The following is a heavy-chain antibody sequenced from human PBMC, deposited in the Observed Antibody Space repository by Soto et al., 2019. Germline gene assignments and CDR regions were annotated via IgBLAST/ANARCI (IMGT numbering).Heavy chain of an antibody. V-gene: IGHV4-34*01. CDR2: VNHRGGT. D-gene: IGHD3-10*01. J-gene: IGHJ4*02. CDR1: GGSFSGYY. Sequence: PSETLSLTCAVYGGSFSGYYWSWIRQPPGKGLEWIGEVNHRGGTHSNPSLKSRVTISLDTSKNQFSLKLSSVTAADTAVYYCARRHETDGSKSGLSFDYWGQGALVTVTS. CDR3: ARRHETDGSKSGLSFDY.